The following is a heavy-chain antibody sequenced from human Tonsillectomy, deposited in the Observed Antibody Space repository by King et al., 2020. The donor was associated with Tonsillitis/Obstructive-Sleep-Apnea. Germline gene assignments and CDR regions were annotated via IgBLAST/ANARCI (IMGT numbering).Heavy chain of an antibody. CDR3: ARNPQKGRYCTTTSCYLSWFDP. Sequence: HVQLQQWGAGLLKPSETLSLTCAVYGGSFSGYHWSWIRQPPGKGLEWIGEINHSGSTNYNPSPKSRVTISVDTSNNQFSLKLSSVTAADTAVYYFARNPQKGRYCTTTSCYLSWFDPWGQGTLVTVSS. D-gene: IGHD2-2*01. CDR1: GGSFSGYH. CDR2: INHSGST. J-gene: IGHJ5*02. V-gene: IGHV4-34*01.